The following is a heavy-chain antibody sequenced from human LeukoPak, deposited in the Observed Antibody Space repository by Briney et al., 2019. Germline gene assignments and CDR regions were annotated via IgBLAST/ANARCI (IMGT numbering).Heavy chain of an antibody. CDR3: ARHQGVVDY. J-gene: IGHJ4*02. CDR2: IYYSGST. V-gene: IGHV4-39*01. Sequence: SETLSLTCTVSGGSISSSSYYWGWIRQPPGKGLEWIGSIYYSGSTYYNPSLKSRVTISVDTSKNQFSLKLSSVTAADTAVYYCARHQGVVDYWGQGTLVTVSS. CDR1: GGSISSSSYY. D-gene: IGHD2-15*01.